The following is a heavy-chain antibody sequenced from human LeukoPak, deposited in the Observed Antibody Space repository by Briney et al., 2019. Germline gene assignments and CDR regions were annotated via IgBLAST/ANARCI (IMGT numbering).Heavy chain of an antibody. J-gene: IGHJ6*03. CDR2: ISYDGSNK. Sequence: GGSLRLSCAASRFTFSNYAMHWVRQAPGKGLEWVAVISYDGSNKYYADSVKGRFTISRDNSKNTLYLQMNSLRAEDTAVYYCAKPASVLRFLVSYMDVWGKGTTVTVSS. V-gene: IGHV3-30*18. CDR1: RFTFSNYA. CDR3: AKPASVLRFLVSYMDV. D-gene: IGHD3-3*01.